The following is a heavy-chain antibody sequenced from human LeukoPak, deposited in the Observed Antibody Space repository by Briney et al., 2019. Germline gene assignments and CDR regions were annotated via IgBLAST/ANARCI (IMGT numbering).Heavy chain of an antibody. V-gene: IGHV1-8*01. CDR3: ARDLGYCTNGVCHNWFDP. CDR2: MNPNSGNT. J-gene: IGHJ5*02. D-gene: IGHD2-8*01. CDR1: GYTFTSYD. Sequence: ASVKVSCKASGYTFTSYDVNWVRQATGQGLEWMGWMNPNSGNTGYAQKFQGRVTMTRNTSISTAYMELSSLRSEDTAVYYCARDLGYCTNGVCHNWFDPWGQGTLVTVSS.